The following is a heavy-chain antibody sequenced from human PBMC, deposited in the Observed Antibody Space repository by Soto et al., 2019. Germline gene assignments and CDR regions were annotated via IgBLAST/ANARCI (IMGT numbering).Heavy chain of an antibody. Sequence: GGSLRLSCAASGFTFSSYAMSWVRQAPGKGLEWVSAISGSGGSTYIADSVKGRFIISRDNSKSTLYMQMDTLRVEDTAVYYCAKESATLEFRYYYSHDGMDVWGRGTTVTVSS. CDR1: GFTFSSYA. V-gene: IGHV3-23*01. D-gene: IGHD3-10*01. CDR2: ISGSGGST. CDR3: AKESATLEFRYYYSHDGMDV. J-gene: IGHJ6*02.